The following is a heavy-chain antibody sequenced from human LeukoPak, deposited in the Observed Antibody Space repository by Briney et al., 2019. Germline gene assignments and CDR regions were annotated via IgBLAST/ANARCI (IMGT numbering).Heavy chain of an antibody. V-gene: IGHV4-4*02. CDR3: ARVAVIAAAGNTFDI. CDR1: GGSISSSNW. Sequence: SETLSLTCAVSGGSISSSNWWSWVRQPPGKGLEWIGKIYHSGSTNYNPSLKSRVTMSVDKSKNQFSLKVSSVTAADTAMFYCARVAVIAAAGNTFDIWGQGTMVTVSS. CDR2: IYHSGST. J-gene: IGHJ3*02. D-gene: IGHD6-13*01.